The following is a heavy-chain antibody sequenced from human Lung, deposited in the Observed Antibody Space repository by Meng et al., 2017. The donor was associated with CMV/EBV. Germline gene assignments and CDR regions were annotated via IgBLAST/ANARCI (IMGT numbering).Heavy chain of an antibody. CDR3: ARDSVPSTTYYYYGMDV. J-gene: IGHJ6*02. D-gene: IGHD2/OR15-2a*01. CDR1: GGSISSGDYY. CDR2: IYYSGST. V-gene: IGHV4-30-4*08. Sequence: TLSLXXTVSGGSISSGDYYWSWIRQPPGKGLEWIGYIYYSGSTYYNPSLKSRVTISVDTSKNQFSLKLSSVTAADTAVYYCARDSVPSTTYYYYGMDVWGPGTXVTVAS.